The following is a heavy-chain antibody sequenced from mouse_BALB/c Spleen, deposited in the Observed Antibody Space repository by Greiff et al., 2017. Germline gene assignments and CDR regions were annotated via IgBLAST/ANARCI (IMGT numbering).Heavy chain of an antibody. V-gene: IGHV5-17*02. CDR2: ISSGSSTI. J-gene: IGHJ2*01. D-gene: IGHD1-1*02. CDR3: ARDYSYYFDY. CDR1: GFTFSSFG. Sequence: DVMLVESGGGLVQPGGSRKLSCAASGFTFSSFGMHWVRQAPEKGLEWVAYISSGSSTIYYADTVKGRFTISRDNPKNTLFLQMTSLRSEDTAMYYCARDYSYYFDYWGQGTTLTVSS.